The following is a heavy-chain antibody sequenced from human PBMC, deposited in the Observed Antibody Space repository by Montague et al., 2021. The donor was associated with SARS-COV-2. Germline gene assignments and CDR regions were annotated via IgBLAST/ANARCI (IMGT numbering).Heavy chain of an antibody. CDR1: GYTFTNYA. CDR2: ISAYNGHT. J-gene: IGHJ3*02. D-gene: IGHD1-26*01. V-gene: IGHV1-18*01. Sequence: SVKVSCKASGYTFTNYAIIWVRQAPGQGLEWMGWISAYNGHTNYAQKFQGKGRVTMTRDTSTSTAYMELSSLRSDDTAVYYCARVDPPGQREVIHAVDMWGQGTMVTVSS. CDR3: ARVDPPGQREVIHAVDM.